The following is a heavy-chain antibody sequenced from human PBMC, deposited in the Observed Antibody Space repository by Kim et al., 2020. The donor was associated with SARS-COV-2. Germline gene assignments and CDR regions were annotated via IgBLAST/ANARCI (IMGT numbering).Heavy chain of an antibody. V-gene: IGHV1-24*01. CDR3: ATAVGSYPVDY. J-gene: IGHJ4*02. CDR2: T. D-gene: IGHD1-26*01. Sequence: TIYAQKFQGRVTMTEDTSTDTAYMELSSLRSEDTAVYYCATAVGSYPVDYWGQGTLVTVSS.